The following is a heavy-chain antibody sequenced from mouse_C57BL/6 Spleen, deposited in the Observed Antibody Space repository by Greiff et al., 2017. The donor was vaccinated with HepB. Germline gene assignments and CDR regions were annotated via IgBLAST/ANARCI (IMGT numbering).Heavy chain of an antibody. CDR2: IYPGGGYT. J-gene: IGHJ2*01. CDR1: GYTFTNYW. D-gene: IGHD4-1*01. CDR3: GRGGLQANWDGNYFDY. V-gene: IGHV1-63*01. Sequence: QVQLQQSGAELVRPGTSVKMSCKASGYTFTNYWIGWAKQRPGHGLEWIGDIYPGGGYTNYNEKFKGKATLTADKSSSTAYMQFSSLTSEDSAIYYCGRGGLQANWDGNYFDYWGQGTTLTVSS.